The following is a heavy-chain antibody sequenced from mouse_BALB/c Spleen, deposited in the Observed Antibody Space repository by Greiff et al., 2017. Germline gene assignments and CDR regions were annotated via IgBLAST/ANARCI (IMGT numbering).Heavy chain of an antibody. CDR3: ARFGFTTASWFAY. D-gene: IGHD1-2*01. Sequence: EVKLMESGPGLVKPSQSLSLTCTVTGYSITSDYAWNWIRQLPGNKLEWMGYISYSGSTSYNPSLKSRISITRDTSKNQFFLQLNSVTTEDTATYYCARFGFTTASWFAYWGQGTLVTVSA. J-gene: IGHJ3*01. V-gene: IGHV3-2*02. CDR2: ISYSGST. CDR1: GYSITSDYA.